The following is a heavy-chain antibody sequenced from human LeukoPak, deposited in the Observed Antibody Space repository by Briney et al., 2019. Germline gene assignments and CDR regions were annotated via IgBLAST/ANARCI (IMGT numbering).Heavy chain of an antibody. Sequence: SETLSLTCTVSGGSISSTNYYWTWLRHPPGLELVWIGSSGSTVYTPSLKSRVTISVDTSNNQFSLKLSSVTAADTAVYYCARNMSYDDVWGSYRPSVAFDIWGQGTMVTVSS. J-gene: IGHJ3*02. CDR3: ARNMSYDDVWGSYRPSVAFDI. CDR2: SGST. V-gene: IGHV4-39*01. D-gene: IGHD3-16*02. CDR1: GGSISSTNYY.